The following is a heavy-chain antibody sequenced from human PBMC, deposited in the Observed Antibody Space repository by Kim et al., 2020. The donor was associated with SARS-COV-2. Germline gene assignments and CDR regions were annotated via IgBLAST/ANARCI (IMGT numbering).Heavy chain of an antibody. Sequence: GTTNNNPALTGRVTVSLDTSKNQFSLKVASVTAADTAVYCCARVATAPRRPIDYGGQGILVTVSS. CDR2: GTT. CDR3: ARVATAPRRPIDY. D-gene: IGHD2-21*02. J-gene: IGHJ4*02. V-gene: IGHV4-34*11.